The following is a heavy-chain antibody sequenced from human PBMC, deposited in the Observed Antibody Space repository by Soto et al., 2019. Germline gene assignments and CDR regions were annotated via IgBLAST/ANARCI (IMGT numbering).Heavy chain of an antibody. CDR1: GFTFSDYY. V-gene: IGHV3-11*01. CDR3: APFSHLYNIVLMVGDV. D-gene: IGHD2-8*01. J-gene: IGHJ6*04. CDR2: ISSSGSTI. Sequence: QVQLVESGGGLVKPGGSLRLSCAASGFTFSDYYMSWIRQAPGKGLEWVSYISSSGSTIYFADSVKGRFTISRDNAKNSLYLQMNSLRAENMAVYYCAPFSHLYNIVLMVGDVWGKGTTVTVSS.